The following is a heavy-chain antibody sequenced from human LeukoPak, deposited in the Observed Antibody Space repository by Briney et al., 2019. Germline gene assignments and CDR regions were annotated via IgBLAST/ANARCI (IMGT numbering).Heavy chain of an antibody. CDR3: ARQTAGYYSPFDY. CDR2: ISSSSSYI. J-gene: IGHJ4*02. Sequence: PGGSLRLSCAASGFTLSSYSMNWVRQAQGKGLEWVSSISSSSSYIYYADSVKGRFTISRDNAKNSLYLQMNSLRAEDTAVYYCARQTAGYYSPFDYWGQGTLVTVSS. V-gene: IGHV3-21*01. D-gene: IGHD3-9*01. CDR1: GFTLSSYS.